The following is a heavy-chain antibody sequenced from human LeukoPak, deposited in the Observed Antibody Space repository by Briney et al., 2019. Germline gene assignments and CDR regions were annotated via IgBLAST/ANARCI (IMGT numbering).Heavy chain of an antibody. CDR3: AKSSYYDTSGSYREYYFDY. J-gene: IGHJ4*02. D-gene: IGHD3-22*01. V-gene: IGHV3-23*01. Sequence: GGSLRLSCAASGFTFSSYAMSWVRQAPGKGLEWVSTISGGGGSTNYADSVKGRFTISRDNSKNTLYLQMNSLRAEDTALYYCAKSSYYDTSGSYREYYFDYWGQGALVTVSS. CDR2: ISGGGGST. CDR1: GFTFSSYA.